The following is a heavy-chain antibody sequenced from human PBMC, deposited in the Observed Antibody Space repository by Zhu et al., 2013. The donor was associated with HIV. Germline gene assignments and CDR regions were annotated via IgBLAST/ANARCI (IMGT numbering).Heavy chain of an antibody. V-gene: IGHV1-69*01. J-gene: IGHJ3*02. Sequence: QVQLVQSGAEVKKPGSSVKVSCKTSGGTLNSDAISWVRQAPGQGLEWMGAIVPIFGTTDYAQRFQGRVTITADESTSTVYMELSSLRSDDTAVYFCARARGGYCDSTTCPQDFDIWGQGTMVTVSS. CDR2: IVPIFGTT. D-gene: IGHD2-2*01. CDR1: GGTLNSDA. CDR3: ARARGGYCDSTTCPQDFDI.